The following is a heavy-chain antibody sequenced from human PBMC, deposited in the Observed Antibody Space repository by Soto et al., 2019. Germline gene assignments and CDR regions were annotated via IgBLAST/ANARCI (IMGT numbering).Heavy chain of an antibody. CDR3: ARQAASGYYPDDY. CDR1: GFTFISYG. CDR2: IWYDGSNK. Sequence: PGGSLRLSCAASGFTFISYGMHWVRQAPGKGLEWVAVIWYDGSNKYYADSVKGRFTISRDNSKNTLYLQMNSLRAEDTAVYYCARQAASGYYPDDYWGQGTLVTVSS. V-gene: IGHV3-33*01. J-gene: IGHJ4*02. D-gene: IGHD3-22*01.